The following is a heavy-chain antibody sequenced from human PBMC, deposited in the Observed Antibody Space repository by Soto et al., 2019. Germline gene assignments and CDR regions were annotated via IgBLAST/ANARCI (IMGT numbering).Heavy chain of an antibody. D-gene: IGHD6-19*01. CDR1: GFTVSSNY. Sequence: EVQLVESGGGLIQPGGSLRLSCAASGFTVSSNYMSWVRQAPGKGLEWVSVIYSGGSTYYADSVKGRFTISRDNSKNTLYIQMNSMRAEDTAVYYCARSPIAVAESYYFDYWGQGTLVTVSS. V-gene: IGHV3-53*01. CDR3: ARSPIAVAESYYFDY. J-gene: IGHJ4*02. CDR2: IYSGGST.